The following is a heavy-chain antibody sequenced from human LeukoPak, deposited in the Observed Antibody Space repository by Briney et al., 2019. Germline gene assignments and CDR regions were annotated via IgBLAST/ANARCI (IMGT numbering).Heavy chain of an antibody. CDR1: GYTYTKSL. V-gene: IGHV5-51*01. CDR3: AGQGCITTSCHSIDH. J-gene: IGHJ4*02. CDR2: INTVDSKM. Sequence: GEAPKILCWGSGYTYTKSLIAWGRPVPGKGLEVRGIINTVDSKMRYSPPFQSQVTISVDKSISTAFLQWISLQASDSAMYYCAGQGCITTSCHSIDHWGQGTLVTVSS. D-gene: IGHD2-2*01.